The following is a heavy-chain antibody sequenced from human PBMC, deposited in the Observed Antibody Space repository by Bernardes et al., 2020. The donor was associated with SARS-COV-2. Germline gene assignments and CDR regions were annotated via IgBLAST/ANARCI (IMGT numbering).Heavy chain of an antibody. CDR2: IYSSGSS. CDR3: AGSSCGIDCYIGGLRSWDYGMDV. V-gene: IGHV4-39*01. J-gene: IGHJ6*02. D-gene: IGHD2-21*02. CDR1: GGSISSSNYY. Sequence: SETLSLTCTVSGGSISSSNYYWGWIRQPPGKGLEWIGSIYSSGSSYYNPSLQSRVRVSVDTSKNQFSLRLSFVTAADTAVYYCAGSSCGIDCYIGGLRSWDYGMDVRGQGTTVTVSS.